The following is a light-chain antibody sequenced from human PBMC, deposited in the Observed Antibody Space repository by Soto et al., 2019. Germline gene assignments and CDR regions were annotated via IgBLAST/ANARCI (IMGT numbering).Light chain of an antibody. CDR3: QSYDSSLTGSKV. J-gene: IGLJ1*01. CDR2: GNS. Sequence: QSVLTQPPSASGTPGQRVTISCSGSSSNIGSNTANWYHQLPGTAPKLLIYGNSNRPSGVPDRFSGSRSGTSASLAITGLQAEDEADYYCQSYDSSLTGSKVFGSGTKVTVL. CDR1: SSNIGSNT. V-gene: IGLV1-40*01.